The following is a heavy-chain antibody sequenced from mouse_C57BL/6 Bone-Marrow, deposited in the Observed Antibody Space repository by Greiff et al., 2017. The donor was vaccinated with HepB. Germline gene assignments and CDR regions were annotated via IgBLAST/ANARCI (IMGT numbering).Heavy chain of an antibody. D-gene: IGHD1-1*01. J-gene: IGHJ1*03. CDR1: GYTFTSYG. CDR3: ARAPVATEWYFDV. V-gene: IGHV1-81*01. Sequence: QVQLQQSGAELARPGASVKLSCKASGYTFTSYGISWVKQRTGQGLEWIGEIYPRSGNTYYNEKFKGKATMTADKSSSTAYMELRSLTSEDSAVYFCARAPVATEWYFDVWGTGTTVTVSS. CDR2: IYPRSGNT.